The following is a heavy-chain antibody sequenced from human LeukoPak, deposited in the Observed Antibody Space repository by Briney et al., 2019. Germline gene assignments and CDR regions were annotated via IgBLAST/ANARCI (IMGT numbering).Heavy chain of an antibody. CDR2: IYYTGNT. Sequence: NPSETLSLTCTVSADSLRDYYWNWIRQSPGKGLEWLGYIYYTGNTNSNPSRKSRVTLSVDTSSKQFSLQMTSVTAADTAVYFCARGRFGSPPGCFESWGQGTLVTVSP. J-gene: IGHJ5*01. CDR1: ADSLRDYY. CDR3: ARGRFGSPPGCFES. V-gene: IGHV4-59*01. D-gene: IGHD3-10*01.